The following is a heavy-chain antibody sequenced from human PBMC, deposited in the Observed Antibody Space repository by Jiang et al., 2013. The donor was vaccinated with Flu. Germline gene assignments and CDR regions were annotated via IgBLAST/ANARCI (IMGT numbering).Heavy chain of an antibody. D-gene: IGHD6-19*01. Sequence: SGAEVKKPGASVKVSCKASGYTFTSYGISWVRQAPGQGLEWMGWISAYNGNTNYAQKLQGRVTMTTDTSTSTAYMELRSLRSDDTAVYYCARQWEQWLVQWGSAFDIWGQGTMVTVSS. CDR2: ISAYNGNT. J-gene: IGHJ3*02. V-gene: IGHV1-18*01. CDR3: ARQWEQWLVQWGSAFDI. CDR1: GYTFTSYG.